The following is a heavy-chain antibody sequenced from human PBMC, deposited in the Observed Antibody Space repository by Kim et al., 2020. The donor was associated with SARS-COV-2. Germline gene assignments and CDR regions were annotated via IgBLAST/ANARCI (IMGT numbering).Heavy chain of an antibody. CDR2: ISYDGSNK. V-gene: IGHV3-30-3*01. D-gene: IGHD5-18*01. Sequence: GSLRLSCAASGFTFSSYAMHWVRQAPGKGLEWVAVISYDGSNKYYADSVKGRFTISRDNSKNTLYLQMNSLRAEDTAVYYCARDRVDTAMDDYYYYYMDVWGKGTTVTVSS. CDR3: ARDRVDTAMDDYYYYYMDV. CDR1: GFTFSSYA. J-gene: IGHJ6*03.